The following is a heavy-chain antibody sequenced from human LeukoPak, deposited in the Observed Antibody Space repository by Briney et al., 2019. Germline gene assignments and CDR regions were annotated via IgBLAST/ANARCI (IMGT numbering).Heavy chain of an antibody. J-gene: IGHJ4*02. CDR1: GYTFTSYY. CDR3: ALEDYYGSGSRNFDC. D-gene: IGHD3-10*01. Sequence: ASVKVSCKASGYTFTSYYMHWVRQAPGQGLEWMGLINPTGDSTGYAQKFQGRVTMTRDTSISTAYMELSRLRSDDTAVYYCALEDYYGSGSRNFDCWGQGTLVTVSS. CDR2: INPTGDST. V-gene: IGHV1-2*06.